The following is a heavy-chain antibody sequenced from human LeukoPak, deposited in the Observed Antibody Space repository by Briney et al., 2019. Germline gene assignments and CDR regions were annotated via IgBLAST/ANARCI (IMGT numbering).Heavy chain of an antibody. D-gene: IGHD6-13*01. CDR1: GFTVSSNY. V-gene: IGHV3-66*01. J-gene: IGHJ4*02. Sequence: GGSLRLSCAASGFTVSSNYMSWVRPAPGKGLEWVSVIYSGSSTYYADSVKGRFTISRDHSKNTLYLQMNSLGAEDTAVYYCARGIAAAGTAFDYWGQGTLVTVSS. CDR2: IYSGSST. CDR3: ARGIAAAGTAFDY.